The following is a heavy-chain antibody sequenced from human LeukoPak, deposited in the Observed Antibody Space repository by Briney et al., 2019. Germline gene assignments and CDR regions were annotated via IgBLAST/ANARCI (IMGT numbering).Heavy chain of an antibody. D-gene: IGHD6-13*01. J-gene: IGHJ4*02. CDR2: IRYGGSNK. CDR3: AKDGGIAAAGTLDY. V-gene: IGHV3-30*02. CDR1: GFTFSSYG. Sequence: GGSLRLSCAASGFTFSSYGMHWVRQAPGKGLEWVAFIRYGGSNKYYADSVKGRFTISRDNSKNTLYLQMNSLRAEDTAVYYCAKDGGIAAAGTLDYWGQGTLVTVSS.